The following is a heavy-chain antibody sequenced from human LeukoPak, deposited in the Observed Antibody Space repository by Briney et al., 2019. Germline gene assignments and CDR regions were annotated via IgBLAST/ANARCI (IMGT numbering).Heavy chain of an antibody. J-gene: IGHJ4*02. D-gene: IGHD6-13*01. CDR2: INHSGST. CDR1: GGSFSGYY. V-gene: IGHV4-34*01. CDR3: ARRVSSSWYVRYYFDY. Sequence: SETLSLTCAVYGGSFSGYYWSWIRQPPGKGLEWIGEINHSGSTNYNPSLKSRVTISVDTSKNQFSLKLNSVTAADTAVYYCARRVSSSWYVRYYFDYWGQGTLVTVSS.